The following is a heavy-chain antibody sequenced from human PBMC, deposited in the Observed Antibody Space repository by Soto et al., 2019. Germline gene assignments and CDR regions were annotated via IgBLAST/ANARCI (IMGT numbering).Heavy chain of an antibody. CDR3: ARYFGVVIIGAWYFDP. Sequence: AGASVKVSCKASGGTFSSYAISWVRRAPGQGLEWMGGIIPIFGTANYAQKFQGRVTITADESTSTAYMELSSLRSEDTAVYYCARYFGVVIIGAWYFDPWGRGTLVTVSS. J-gene: IGHJ2*01. D-gene: IGHD3-3*01. V-gene: IGHV1-69*13. CDR2: IIPIFGTA. CDR1: GGTFSSYA.